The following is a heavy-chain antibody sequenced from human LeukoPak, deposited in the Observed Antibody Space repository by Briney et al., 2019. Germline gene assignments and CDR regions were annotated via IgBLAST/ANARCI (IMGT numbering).Heavy chain of an antibody. J-gene: IGHJ3*02. D-gene: IGHD3-9*01. CDR2: INHSGST. Sequence: SETLSLTCAVYGGPFSGYYWSWIRQPPGKGLEWIGEINHSGSTNYNPSLKSRVTISVDTSKNQFSLKLSSVTAADTAVYYCARHGPVLRYFDWLPAPEGRHDAFDIWGQGTMVTVSS. V-gene: IGHV4-34*01. CDR1: GGPFSGYY. CDR3: ARHGPVLRYFDWLPAPEGRHDAFDI.